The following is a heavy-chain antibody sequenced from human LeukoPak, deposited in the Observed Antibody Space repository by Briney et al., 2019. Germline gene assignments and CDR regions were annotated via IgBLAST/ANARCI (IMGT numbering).Heavy chain of an antibody. CDR3: TPGYD. Sequence: SGGSLRLSCAASGFTFSDYYMTWIRQAPGKGLEYVSYISGSNNDTTYADSVKGRFTISRDNAKNSLYLQMNSLRAEDTAVYYCTPGYDWGQGTLVTVSS. CDR1: GFTFSDYY. CDR2: ISGSNNDT. V-gene: IGHV3-11*06. J-gene: IGHJ4*02. D-gene: IGHD1-1*01.